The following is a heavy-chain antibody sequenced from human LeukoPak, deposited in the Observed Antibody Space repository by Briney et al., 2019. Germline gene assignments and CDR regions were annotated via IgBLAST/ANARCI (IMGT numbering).Heavy chain of an antibody. Sequence: TSETLSLTCAVYGGSFSGYYWSWIRQPPGKGLEWIGEINHSGSTNYNPSLKSRVTISVDTSKNQFSLKLSSVTAADTAVYYCARGTQYYDFWSGYYTIPYYGMDVWGQGTTVTVSS. D-gene: IGHD3-3*01. J-gene: IGHJ6*02. CDR1: GGSFSGYY. V-gene: IGHV4-34*01. CDR2: INHSGST. CDR3: ARGTQYYDFWSGYYTIPYYGMDV.